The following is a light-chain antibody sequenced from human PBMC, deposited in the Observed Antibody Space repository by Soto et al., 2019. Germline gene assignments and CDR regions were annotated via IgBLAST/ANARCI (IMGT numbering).Light chain of an antibody. CDR2: SAS. J-gene: IGKJ5*01. V-gene: IGKV1-39*01. CDR3: QQSYISPST. Sequence: DIQMTQSPSSLSASVGDRVTITCRASQSIRSYLNWYQQKPGKAPKLLIYSASSLQSGVPSRISGSGFGTDFTLTISSLQPEDFATYFCQQSYISPSTFGQGTRLEIK. CDR1: QSIRSY.